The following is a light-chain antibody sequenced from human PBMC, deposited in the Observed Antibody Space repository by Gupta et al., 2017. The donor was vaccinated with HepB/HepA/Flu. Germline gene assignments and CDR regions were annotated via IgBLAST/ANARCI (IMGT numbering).Light chain of an antibody. J-gene: IGKJ1*01. V-gene: IGKV1-39*01. CDR3: QQISSTPQT. CDR2: AAS. CDR1: QSISTY. Sequence: DIQMTQSPSSLSASVGDRVTITCRASQSISTYLNWYQQKPGKAPKVLIYAASSLQSGVPSRFSGGGSGTDFTLTVSSLQPEDFATYFCQQISSTPQTFGQGTKVEIK.